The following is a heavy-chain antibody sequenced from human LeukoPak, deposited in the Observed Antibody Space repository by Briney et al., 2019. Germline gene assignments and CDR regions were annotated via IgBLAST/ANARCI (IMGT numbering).Heavy chain of an antibody. CDR1: GYTFTSYD. CDR3: ARGPTAYYYDSSGYQAGTYYYYYYMDV. V-gene: IGHV1-8*01. CDR2: MNRNSGNT. J-gene: IGHJ6*03. Sequence: GASVKVSCKASGYTFTSYDINWVRQATGQGLEWMGWMNRNSGNTGYAQKFQGRVTMTRNTSISTAYMELSSLRSEDTAVYYCARGPTAYYYDSSGYQAGTYYYYYYMDVWGKGTTVTVSS. D-gene: IGHD3-22*01.